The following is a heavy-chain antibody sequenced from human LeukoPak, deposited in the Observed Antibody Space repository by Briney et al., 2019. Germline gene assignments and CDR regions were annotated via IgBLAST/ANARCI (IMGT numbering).Heavy chain of an antibody. V-gene: IGHV1-8*01. Sequence: ASVTVSFKSSVYTFTSYDINWVRQAPGQGLAWVGWMNPNSGNTGYAQKFQGRVTMTRNTSISTAYMELSSLRSEDTAVYYCAVAARRNFWSGYPTEYFQHWGQGTLVTVSS. CDR2: MNPNSGNT. J-gene: IGHJ1*01. CDR1: VYTFTSYD. D-gene: IGHD3-3*01. CDR3: AVAARRNFWSGYPTEYFQH.